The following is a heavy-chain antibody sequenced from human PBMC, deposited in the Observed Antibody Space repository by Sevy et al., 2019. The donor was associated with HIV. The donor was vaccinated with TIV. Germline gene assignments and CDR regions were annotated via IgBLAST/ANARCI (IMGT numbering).Heavy chain of an antibody. Sequence: GGSLRLSCAASGFTFSSYGMHWVRQAPGKGLEGVAVISYDGSNKYYADSVKGRFTISRDNSKNTLYLQMNSLRAEDTAVYYCAPARGGDYYFDYWGQGTLVTVSS. CDR3: APARGGDYYFDY. V-gene: IGHV3-30*03. J-gene: IGHJ4*02. D-gene: IGHD3-16*01. CDR2: ISYDGSNK. CDR1: GFTFSSYG.